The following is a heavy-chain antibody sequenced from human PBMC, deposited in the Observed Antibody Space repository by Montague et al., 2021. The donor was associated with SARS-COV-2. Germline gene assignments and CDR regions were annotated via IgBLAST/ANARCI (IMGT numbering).Heavy chain of an antibody. J-gene: IGHJ4*02. D-gene: IGHD3-10*01. CDR2: IDWDDDK. Sequence: VKPTQTLTLTCTFSGFSLSTSGMCVSWIRQPPGKALEWLARIDWDDDKYYSTSLKTRLTISKDTSKNQVVLTMTNMDPVDTATYYCARSYYGSAPFDYWGQGTLVTVSS. CDR1: GFSLSTSGMC. CDR3: ARSYYGSAPFDY. V-gene: IGHV2-70*11.